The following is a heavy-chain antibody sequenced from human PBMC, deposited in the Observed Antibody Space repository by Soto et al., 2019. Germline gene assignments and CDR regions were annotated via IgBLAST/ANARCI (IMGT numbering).Heavy chain of an antibody. V-gene: IGHV3-7*04. Sequence: PGGSLRLSCAASGFTFSSYWMSWVRQAPGKGLEWVANIKQDGSEKYYVDSVKGRFTISRDNAKNSLYLQMNSLRAEDTAVYYCARENRGVMDYGMDVWGQGTTVTVS. J-gene: IGHJ6*02. CDR3: ARENRGVMDYGMDV. CDR1: GFTFSSYW. CDR2: IKQDGSEK. D-gene: IGHD3-10*01.